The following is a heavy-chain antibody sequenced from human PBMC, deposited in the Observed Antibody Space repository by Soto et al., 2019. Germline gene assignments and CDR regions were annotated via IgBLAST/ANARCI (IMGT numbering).Heavy chain of an antibody. Sequence: GASVKVSCKVSGYTLTELSMHWVRQAPGKGLEWMGGFDPEDGETIYARKFQGRVTMTEDTSTDTAYMELSSLRSEDTAVYYCATVFGVAPGAFDIWGQGTMVTVSS. D-gene: IGHD3-3*01. J-gene: IGHJ3*02. CDR1: GYTLTELS. CDR3: ATVFGVAPGAFDI. CDR2: FDPEDGET. V-gene: IGHV1-24*01.